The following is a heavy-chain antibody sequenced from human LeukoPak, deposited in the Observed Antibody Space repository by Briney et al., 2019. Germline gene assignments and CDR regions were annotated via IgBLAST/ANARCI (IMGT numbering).Heavy chain of an antibody. V-gene: IGHV3-9*01. CDR3: AKDIGGSYYGFYFDY. J-gene: IGHJ4*02. Sequence: GGSLRLSCAASGFTFDDYAMHWVRQAPGKGLEWVSGISWNSGSIGYADSVKGRFTISRDNAKSSLYLQMNSLRAEDTALYYCAKDIGGSYYGFYFDYWGQGTLVTVSS. CDR2: ISWNSGSI. CDR1: GFTFDDYA. D-gene: IGHD1-26*01.